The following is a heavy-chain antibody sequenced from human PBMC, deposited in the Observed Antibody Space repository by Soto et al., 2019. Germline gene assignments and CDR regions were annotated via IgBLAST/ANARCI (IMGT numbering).Heavy chain of an antibody. Sequence: ASVKVSCKASGGTFSSYTISWVRQAPGQGLEWMGRIIANNGITNYAQKLQGRVTMATDTSTSTAYMELRSLRSDDTAVYYCARASGSSYWFDPWGQGTLVTVSS. J-gene: IGHJ5*02. CDR1: GGTFSSYT. D-gene: IGHD1-26*01. V-gene: IGHV1-18*01. CDR2: IIANNGIT. CDR3: ARASGSSYWFDP.